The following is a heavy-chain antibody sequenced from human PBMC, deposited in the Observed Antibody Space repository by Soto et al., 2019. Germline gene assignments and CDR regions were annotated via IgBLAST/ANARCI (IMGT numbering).Heavy chain of an antibody. CDR3: STSNGVGQYYFDY. CDR2: IIPIFGTA. J-gene: IGHJ4*02. CDR1: GGTFSSYA. D-gene: IGHD2-8*01. Sequence: QVQLVQSGAEVKKPVSSVKVSCKASGGTFSSYAISWVREAPGQGLEWMGGIIPIFGTANYAQKFQGRVTITADESTSTAYMELSSLRSEDTDVYYCSTSNGVGQYYFDYWGQGTLVTVSS. V-gene: IGHV1-69*01.